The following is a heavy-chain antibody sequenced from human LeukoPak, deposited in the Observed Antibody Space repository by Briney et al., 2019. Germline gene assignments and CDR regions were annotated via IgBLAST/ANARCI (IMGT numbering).Heavy chain of an antibody. V-gene: IGHV4-59*01. Sequence: SETLSLTCTVSGGSISTYYWSWIRQPPGKGLELIGYIYYSGSTNYNPSLKSRITISVDTSKNQFSLSLIFVTATDTAVYCCARVRRVLITTNDAFDIWGQGTMVTVSS. CDR2: IYYSGST. J-gene: IGHJ3*02. CDR1: GGSISTYY. CDR3: ARVRRVLITTNDAFDI. D-gene: IGHD3-22*01.